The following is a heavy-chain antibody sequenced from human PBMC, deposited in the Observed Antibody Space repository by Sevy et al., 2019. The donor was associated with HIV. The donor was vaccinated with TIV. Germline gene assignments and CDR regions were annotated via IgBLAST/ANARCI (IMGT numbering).Heavy chain of an antibody. CDR2: IYYTGST. D-gene: IGHD5-12*01. Sequence: SETLSLTCTVSGGSISAYYWSWIRQPPGKGLEYIGDIYYTGSTYYNPSLKSRVTISVDTSKNQFSLKLRSVTAVDTAVYYCARAPPVRSGDDSLNWLDPRGQGTLVTVSS. V-gene: IGHV4-59*01. CDR1: GGSISAYY. CDR3: ARAPPVRSGDDSLNWLDP. J-gene: IGHJ5*02.